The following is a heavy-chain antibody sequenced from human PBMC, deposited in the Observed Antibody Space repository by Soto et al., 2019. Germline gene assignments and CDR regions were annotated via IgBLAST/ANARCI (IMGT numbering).Heavy chain of an antibody. J-gene: IGHJ5*02. Sequence: GGSLRLSCAASGFTFSNAWMNWVRQAPGKGLEWVGRIKSKTDGGTTDYAAPVKGRFTISRDDSKNTLYLQMNSLKTEDTAVYYCITTRITLVRGVILNWFDPWGQGTLVTVSS. CDR2: IKSKTDGGTT. V-gene: IGHV3-15*07. CDR3: ITTRITLVRGVILNWFDP. D-gene: IGHD3-10*01. CDR1: GFTFSNAW.